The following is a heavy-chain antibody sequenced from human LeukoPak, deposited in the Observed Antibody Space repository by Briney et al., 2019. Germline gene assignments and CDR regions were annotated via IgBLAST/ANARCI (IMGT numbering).Heavy chain of an antibody. Sequence: SETLSLTCTVSGGSISSSSYYWGWIRQPPGKGLEWIGSIYYSGSTNYNPSLKSRVTISVDTSKNQFSLKLSSVTAADTAVYYCAREIDIVVVTASRKYFDYWGQGTLVTVSS. CDR3: AREIDIVVVTASRKYFDY. V-gene: IGHV4-39*07. J-gene: IGHJ4*02. CDR1: GGSISSSSYY. CDR2: IYYSGST. D-gene: IGHD2-21*02.